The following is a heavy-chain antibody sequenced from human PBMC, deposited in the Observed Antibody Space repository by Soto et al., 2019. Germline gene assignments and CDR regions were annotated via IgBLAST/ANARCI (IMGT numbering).Heavy chain of an antibody. D-gene: IGHD5-18*01. V-gene: IGHV3-74*01. Sequence: GGSLRLSCAASGFTFNSFYMHWVRQVPGKGPVWVARISGDGRTTEYVDFVKGRFTIFRDNANSTVFLHMNSLRAEDTAVYFCARDQNSYGYALFDNWGQGALVTVPQ. CDR2: ISGDGRTT. J-gene: IGHJ5*02. CDR3: ARDQNSYGYALFDN. CDR1: GFTFNSFY.